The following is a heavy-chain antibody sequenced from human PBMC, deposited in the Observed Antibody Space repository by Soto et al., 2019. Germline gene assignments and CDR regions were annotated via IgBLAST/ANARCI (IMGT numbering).Heavy chain of an antibody. CDR1: GFTFSDYA. CDR3: AGDDILVIPGGSYNYGMDV. Sequence: QVQLVESGGGVVQPGRSLRLSCAASGFTFSDYAMHWVRQAPGKGLEWVAVVAYDGRSKYYADSVKGRFTISRDNSRTTVYLQMNSLRDEDTAMYYCAGDDILVIPGGSYNYGMDVWGHGTTVTVSS. CDR2: VAYDGRSK. V-gene: IGHV3-30*04. J-gene: IGHJ6*02. D-gene: IGHD2-2*01.